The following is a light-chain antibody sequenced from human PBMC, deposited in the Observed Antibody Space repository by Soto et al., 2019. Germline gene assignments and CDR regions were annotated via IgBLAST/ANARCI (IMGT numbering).Light chain of an antibody. CDR1: TGTVTTYHF. Sequence: QAVVTQEPSLTVSPGGTVTLTCGSSTGTVTTYHFPYRFQQKPGQAPTALIFDTRNRHSWTPARFSGSLLGGKAALTLSGAEPEDEADYYCLLYYDTIRVFGGGTKLTVL. V-gene: IGLV7-46*01. CDR3: LLYYDTIRV. J-gene: IGLJ3*02. CDR2: DTR.